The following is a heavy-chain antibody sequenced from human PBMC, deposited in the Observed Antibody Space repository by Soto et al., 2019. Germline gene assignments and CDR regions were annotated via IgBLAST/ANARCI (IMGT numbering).Heavy chain of an antibody. CDR3: ARIGVSSGHESPDFDS. D-gene: IGHD3-16*01. CDR2: ISGFNGNT. Sequence: ASVKVSCKASGYTFNFYGITWVRQAPGQGLEWMGWISGFNGNTNYAADLQGRVTMTTDTSTSTAYMELRGLRSDDTAVYYCARIGVSSGHESPDFDSWGQGTLVTVSS. CDR1: GYTFNFYG. J-gene: IGHJ4*02. V-gene: IGHV1-18*01.